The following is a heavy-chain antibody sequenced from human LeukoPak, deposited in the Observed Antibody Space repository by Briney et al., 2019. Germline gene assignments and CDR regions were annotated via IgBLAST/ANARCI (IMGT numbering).Heavy chain of an antibody. CDR2: IYTRGST. D-gene: IGHD3-10*01. J-gene: IGHJ3*02. CDR1: GGSISSYY. Sequence: SETLSLTCSVSGGSISSYYWSWIRQPAGKGLEWIGRIYTRGSTNYNPSLKSRVNMSVDTSKNQFSLKLSSVTAADTAVYYCARDDVRAGGAFDIWGQGTMVIVSS. CDR3: ARDDVRAGGAFDI. V-gene: IGHV4-4*07.